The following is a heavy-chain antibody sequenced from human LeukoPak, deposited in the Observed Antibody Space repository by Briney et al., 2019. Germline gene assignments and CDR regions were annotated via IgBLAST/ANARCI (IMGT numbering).Heavy chain of an antibody. CDR3: ARGFENYYGMDV. D-gene: IGHD3-9*01. V-gene: IGHV3-53*04. CDR2: FYSGGST. J-gene: IGHJ6*02. Sequence: PGGSLRLSCAASGFTVSSNYMSWVRQAPGKGLEWVSVFYSGGSTNYADSVKGRFTISRHNFKNTLYLQMNSLRPEDTAVYYCARGFENYYGMDVWGQGTTVTVSS. CDR1: GFTVSSNY.